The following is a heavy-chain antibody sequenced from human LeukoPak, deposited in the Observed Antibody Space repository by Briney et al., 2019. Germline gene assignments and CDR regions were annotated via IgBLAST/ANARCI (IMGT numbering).Heavy chain of an antibody. CDR1: GYTFTSHY. V-gene: IGHV1-46*01. CDR2: INPSGGST. CDR3: ARAGLAKTRPPLSHAPRYYYYGMDV. Sequence: ASVKVSCKASGYTFTSHYMHWVRQAPGQGLEWVGIINPSGGSTSYAQKFQGRVTMTRDTSTSTVYMELSSLRSEDTAVYYCARAGLAKTRPPLSHAPRYYYYGMDVWGQGTTVTVSS. J-gene: IGHJ6*02. D-gene: IGHD3/OR15-3a*01.